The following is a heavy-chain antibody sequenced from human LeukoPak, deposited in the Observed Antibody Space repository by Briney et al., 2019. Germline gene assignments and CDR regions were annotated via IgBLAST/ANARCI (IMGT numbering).Heavy chain of an antibody. D-gene: IGHD6-25*01. CDR3: ARARLKFSIYYYYYMDV. CDR2: IYYSGST. J-gene: IGHJ6*03. CDR1: GGSISSGGYS. V-gene: IGHV4-61*08. Sequence: SETLSLTCAVSGGSISSGGYSWSWIRQPPGKGLEWIGYIYYSGSTNYNPSLKSRVTISVDTSKNQFSLKLSSVTAADTAVYYCARARLKFSIYYYYYMDVWGKGTTVTISS.